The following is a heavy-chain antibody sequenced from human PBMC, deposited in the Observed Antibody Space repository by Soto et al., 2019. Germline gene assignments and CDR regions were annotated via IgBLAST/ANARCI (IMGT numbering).Heavy chain of an antibody. V-gene: IGHV4-30-4*01. CDR2: IYYSGST. CDR3: ARXGPYYDILTGYRNWFDP. J-gene: IGHJ5*02. CDR1: GGSISSGDYY. Sequence: SETLSLTCTVSGGSISSGDYYWSWIRQPPGKGVEWIGYIYYSGSTYYNPSLKSRVTISVDTSKNQFSLKLSSVTAADTAVYYCARXGPYYDILTGYRNWFDPWGQGTLVTVSS. D-gene: IGHD3-9*01.